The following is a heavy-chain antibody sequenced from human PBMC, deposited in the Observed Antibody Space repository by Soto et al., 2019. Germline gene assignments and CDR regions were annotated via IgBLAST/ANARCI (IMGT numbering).Heavy chain of an antibody. CDR1: GFTFSSYG. D-gene: IGHD3-10*01. J-gene: IGHJ6*02. V-gene: IGHV3-30*18. CDR3: AKFDLPAPTGNYYYGMDV. CDR2: ISYDGSNK. Sequence: GSLRLSCAASGFTFSSYGMHWVRQAPGKGLEWVAVISYDGSNKYYADSVKGRFTISRDNSKNTLYLQMNSLRAEDTAVYYCAKFDLPAPTGNYYYGMDVWGQGTTVTVSS.